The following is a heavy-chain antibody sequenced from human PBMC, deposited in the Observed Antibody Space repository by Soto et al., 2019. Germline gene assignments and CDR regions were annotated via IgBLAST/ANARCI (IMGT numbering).Heavy chain of an antibody. V-gene: IGHV1-8*01. J-gene: IGHJ5*02. Sequence: QVQLVQSGAEVKKPGASVKVSCKASGYTFSSYDINWVRQATGQGLEWMGWMNPNSGNTAYAQKFQGRVTMTRNTSITTAYMEPSSLRSEHTAVYYCARERNWLDPWGQGTLVTVSS. CDR1: GYTFSSYD. D-gene: IGHD1-26*01. CDR2: MNPNSGNT. CDR3: ARERNWLDP.